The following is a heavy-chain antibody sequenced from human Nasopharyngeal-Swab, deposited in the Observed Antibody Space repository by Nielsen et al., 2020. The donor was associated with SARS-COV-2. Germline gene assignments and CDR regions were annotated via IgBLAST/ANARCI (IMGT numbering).Heavy chain of an antibody. CDR3: ARATTVKGVLGDV. Sequence: GESLKISCAASTFTFSSYWMSWVRQAPGKGLEWVANIKQDGSEKYYVDSEKGRFTISRDNAKNSLYLQMNSLRAEDTAVYYCARATTVKGVLGDVWGKGTTVTVSS. D-gene: IGHD4-11*01. V-gene: IGHV3-7*01. J-gene: IGHJ6*04. CDR2: IKQDGSEK. CDR1: TFTFSSYW.